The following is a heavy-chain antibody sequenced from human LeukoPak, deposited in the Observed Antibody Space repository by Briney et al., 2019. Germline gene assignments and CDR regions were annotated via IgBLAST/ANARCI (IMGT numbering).Heavy chain of an antibody. CDR1: GLTFGDYA. V-gene: IGHV3-23*01. Sequence: GGSLRLSCAASGLTFGDYAMSWVRQAPGKGLEWVSTISSSGRDTYYADSVKGRFTISRDNSKNTLYLQMDSLRAEDTAVYYCARDRAWNYFDYWGQGTLVTVSS. CDR2: ISSSGRDT. D-gene: IGHD3-3*01. J-gene: IGHJ4*02. CDR3: ARDRAWNYFDY.